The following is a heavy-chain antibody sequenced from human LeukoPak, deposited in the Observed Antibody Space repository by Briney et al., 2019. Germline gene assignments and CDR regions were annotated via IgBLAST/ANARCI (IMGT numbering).Heavy chain of an antibody. CDR2: INPSGSSA. J-gene: IGHJ4*02. CDR1: GYSFTSYY. Sequence: ASVKVSCKASGYSFTSYYMHWVRQAPGQGLEWMGFINPSGSSAAYAQKFQGRLTMTRDMFTSTDYMELSRLRSDDTAVYYCARGGYSGYDYFDYWGQGTLVTVSS. D-gene: IGHD5-12*01. V-gene: IGHV1-46*01. CDR3: ARGGYSGYDYFDY.